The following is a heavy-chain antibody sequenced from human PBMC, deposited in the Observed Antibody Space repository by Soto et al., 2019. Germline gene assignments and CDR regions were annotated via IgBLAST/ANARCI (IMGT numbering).Heavy chain of an antibody. CDR2: ISSSSSTI. CDR1: GFTFSSYS. Sequence: GFLRLSCAASGFTFSSYSKNWVRQAPGKGPEWVSYISSSSSTIYYADSVKGRFTISRDNAKNSLYLQMNSLKAEDTAVYYGARVETGGSCYCNYYYMDVWGKGTTVTVSS. CDR3: ARVETGGSCYCNYYYMDV. J-gene: IGHJ6*03. D-gene: IGHD2-15*01. V-gene: IGHV3-48*04.